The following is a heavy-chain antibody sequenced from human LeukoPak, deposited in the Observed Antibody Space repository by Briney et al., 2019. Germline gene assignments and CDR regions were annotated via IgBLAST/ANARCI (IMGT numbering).Heavy chain of an antibody. Sequence: SETLSLTCAVYGGSFSGYYWSWIRQPPGKGLEWIGYIYYSGSTNYNPSLKSRVTISVDTSKNQFSLKLSSVTAADTAVYYCARGGPIVVVVAAMLWFDPWGQGTLVTVSS. CDR2: IYYSGST. CDR1: GGSFSGYY. D-gene: IGHD2-15*01. J-gene: IGHJ5*02. V-gene: IGHV4-59*01. CDR3: ARGGPIVVVVAAMLWFDP.